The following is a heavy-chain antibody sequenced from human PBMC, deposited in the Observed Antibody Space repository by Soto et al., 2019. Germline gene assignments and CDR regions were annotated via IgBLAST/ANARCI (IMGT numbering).Heavy chain of an antibody. J-gene: IGHJ3*02. CDR2: IKSKSDGGTI. CDR3: TTGPNLRPLAAFDI. Sequence: VQLVESGGGLVKPGGSLRLSCAASGFTFTNAWMTWVRQGPGKGLEWVGRIKSKSDGGTIDYAAPVKGRFTISREDSKTHLYLQMNSLKTEDTAVYYCTTGPNLRPLAAFDIWGQGTVVTVSS. CDR1: GFTFTNAW. V-gene: IGHV3-15*01.